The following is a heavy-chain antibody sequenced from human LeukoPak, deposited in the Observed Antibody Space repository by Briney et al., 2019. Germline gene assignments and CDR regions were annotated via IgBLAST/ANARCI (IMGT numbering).Heavy chain of an antibody. J-gene: IGHJ4*02. V-gene: IGHV4-61*02. CDR1: GGSISSGNYY. CDR3: ARDLSLYSYGTFAY. D-gene: IGHD5-18*01. CDR2: VYTSGTT. Sequence: SETLSLTCTVSGGSISSGNYYWSWIRQPAGKGLEWIGRVYTSGTTNYNPSLKSRVTISVDTSKNQFSLKLTSVTAADTAVYYCARDLSLYSYGTFAYWGQGSRVSVSS.